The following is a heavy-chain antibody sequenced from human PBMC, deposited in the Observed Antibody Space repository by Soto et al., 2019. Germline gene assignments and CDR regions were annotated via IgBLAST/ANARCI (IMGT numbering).Heavy chain of an antibody. CDR3: VKDLSSSWDDFDY. D-gene: IGHD6-13*01. V-gene: IGHV3-64D*08. CDR1: GFTFSSYA. Sequence: GSLRLSCSASGFTFSSYAMHWVRQAPGKGLEYVSAISSNGGSTYYADSVKGRFTISRDNSKNTLYLQMSSLRAEDTAVYYCVKDLSSSWDDFDYWGQGTLVTVSS. CDR2: ISSNGGST. J-gene: IGHJ4*02.